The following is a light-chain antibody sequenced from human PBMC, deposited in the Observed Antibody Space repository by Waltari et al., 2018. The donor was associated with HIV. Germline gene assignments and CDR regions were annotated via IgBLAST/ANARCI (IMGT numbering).Light chain of an antibody. V-gene: IGLV2-14*03. CDR1: SSDIGGYNY. Sequence: HSALTQPASVSGSPGQSVTISCTGGSSDIGGYNYVPWYQHHPGEAPQLIIYDVSKRPSGISDRFSASKSGNTASLTISGLRPEDEALYYCSSYGSTNTLVFGGGTTLTVL. J-gene: IGLJ3*02. CDR2: DVS. CDR3: SSYGSTNTLV.